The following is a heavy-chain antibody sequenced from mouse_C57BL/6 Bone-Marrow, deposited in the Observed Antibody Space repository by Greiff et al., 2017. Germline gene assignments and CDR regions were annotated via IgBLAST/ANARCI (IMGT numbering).Heavy chain of an antibody. Sequence: QVQLQQPGAELVKPGASVKMSCKASGYTFTSYWITWVKQRPGQGLEWIGDIYPGSGSTNYNEKFKSKATLTVDTSSSTAYMQLSSLTAEDSAVXYSAAGFCDDYDRVYAMDYWGQGTSLTVSS. J-gene: IGHJ4*01. CDR2: IYPGSGST. CDR3: AAGFCDDYDRVYAMDY. CDR1: GYTFTSYW. D-gene: IGHD2-4*01. V-gene: IGHV1-55*01.